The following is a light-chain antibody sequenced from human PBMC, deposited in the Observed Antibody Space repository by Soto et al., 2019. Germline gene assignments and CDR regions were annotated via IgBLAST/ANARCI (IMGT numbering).Light chain of an antibody. CDR3: QQRSNWPPLMYT. J-gene: IGKJ2*01. CDR2: DAS. Sequence: EIVLTQSPATLSLSPGERATLSCRASQSVSSYLAWYQQKPGQAPRLLIYDASNRATGIAARFSGSGSGTDFTLTISSLEPEDFAVYYCQQRSNWPPLMYTFGQGTKLEIK. CDR1: QSVSSY. V-gene: IGKV3-11*01.